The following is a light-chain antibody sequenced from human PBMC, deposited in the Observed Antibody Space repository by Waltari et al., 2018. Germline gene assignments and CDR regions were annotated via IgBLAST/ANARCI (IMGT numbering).Light chain of an antibody. CDR3: ASWDESLNGWV. CDR2: SSS. V-gene: IGLV1-44*01. CDR1: SSNIGSNV. J-gene: IGLJ3*02. Sequence: QSVLTQPPSASGTPGQRVTISCSGGSSNIGSNVVTWYQQFPGPAPKLLIYSSSQRPYGVPDRFSGSKSGTSASLAISRLQSEDEADFYCASWDESLNGWVFGGGTKLTVL.